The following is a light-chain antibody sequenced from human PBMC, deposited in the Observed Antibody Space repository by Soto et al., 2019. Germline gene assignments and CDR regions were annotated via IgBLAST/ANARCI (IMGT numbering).Light chain of an antibody. CDR2: GNN. Sequence: QSVLTQPPSVSGAPGQRVTISCTGSSSNIGAGYDVHWYQQLPGTAPKLLIYGNNNRPSGVPDRFSGSKSGTSASLAITGLQADDEAEYYCQSYDSSLSGVVFGGGTKLTVL. CDR1: SSNIGAGYD. CDR3: QSYDSSLSGVV. V-gene: IGLV1-40*01. J-gene: IGLJ2*01.